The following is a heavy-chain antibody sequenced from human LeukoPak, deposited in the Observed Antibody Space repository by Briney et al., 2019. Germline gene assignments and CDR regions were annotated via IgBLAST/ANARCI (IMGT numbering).Heavy chain of an antibody. J-gene: IGHJ4*02. CDR1: GYTFTGYY. CDR3: ATLYYDFWSGSDPPHFDD. Sequence: ASVKVSCKASGYTFTGYYMHWVRQAPGQGLEWMGWINPNSGGTNYAQKFQGRVTMTRDTSISTAYMELSRLRSDDTAVYYCATLYYDFWSGSDPPHFDDWGQGTLVTVSS. V-gene: IGHV1-2*02. CDR2: INPNSGGT. D-gene: IGHD3-3*01.